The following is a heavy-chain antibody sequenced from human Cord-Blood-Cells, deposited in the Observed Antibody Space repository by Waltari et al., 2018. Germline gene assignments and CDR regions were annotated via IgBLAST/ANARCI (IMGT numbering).Heavy chain of an antibody. D-gene: IGHD2-15*01. CDR2: IRSKANSYAT. CDR3: TRHLAGDAFDI. V-gene: IGHV3-73*02. J-gene: IGHJ3*02. CDR1: GFTFSGSA. Sequence: EVQLVESGGGLVQPGGSLKLSCAASGFTFSGSAMHWVRQASGKGLEWVGRIRSKANSYATAYAASVKGRFTISRDDSMNTAYLQMNSLKTEDTAVYYCTRHLAGDAFDIWGQGTMVTVSS.